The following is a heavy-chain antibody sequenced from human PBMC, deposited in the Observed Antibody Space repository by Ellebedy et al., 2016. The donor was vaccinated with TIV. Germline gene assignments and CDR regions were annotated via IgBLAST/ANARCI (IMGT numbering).Heavy chain of an antibody. Sequence: ASVKVSCXASGYTFTSYYMHWVRQAPGQGLEWMGIINPSGGRTSCAQKFQGRVTMTRDTSTSTVYMELSSLRSEDTAVYYCAIRYSSGWSLDYWGQGTLVTVSS. V-gene: IGHV1-46*01. CDR1: GYTFTSYY. J-gene: IGHJ4*02. CDR3: AIRYSSGWSLDY. D-gene: IGHD6-19*01. CDR2: INPSGGRT.